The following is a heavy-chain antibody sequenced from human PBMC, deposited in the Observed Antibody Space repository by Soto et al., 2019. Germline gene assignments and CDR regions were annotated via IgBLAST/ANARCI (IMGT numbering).Heavy chain of an antibody. D-gene: IGHD3-3*01. V-gene: IGHV4-34*01. Sequence: QVQLQQWGAGLLKPSETLSLTCAVYGGSLIGYYWSWIRQPPGKGLEWIGEINHSGSTNYNPSLKSRVTISVDTSKNQCSLKLSSVTVADTAVYYCARGRNFYDMPYGMDVWGQGTTVTVSS. CDR1: GGSLIGYY. J-gene: IGHJ6*02. CDR2: INHSGST. CDR3: ARGRNFYDMPYGMDV.